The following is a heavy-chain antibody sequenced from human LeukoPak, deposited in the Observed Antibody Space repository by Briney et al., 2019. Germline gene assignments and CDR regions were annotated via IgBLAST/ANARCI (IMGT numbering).Heavy chain of an antibody. D-gene: IGHD5-12*01. V-gene: IGHV3-11*01. CDR3: ARGSGYSGYVAY. CDR2: ISRTGDTI. Sequence: GGSLRLSCTASGFTFSDYYMSWIRQAPGKGLEWISYISRTGDTIYYADSVKGRFTISRDTAKNSLYLQMNSLRAEDTAVYYCARGSGYSGYVAYWGQGTLVTVSS. CDR1: GFTFSDYY. J-gene: IGHJ4*02.